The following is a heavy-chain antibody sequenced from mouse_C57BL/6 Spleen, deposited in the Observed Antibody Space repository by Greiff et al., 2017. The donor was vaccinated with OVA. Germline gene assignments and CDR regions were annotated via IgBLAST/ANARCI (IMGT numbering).Heavy chain of an antibody. D-gene: IGHD2-4*01. CDR2: IYPGDGDT. V-gene: IGHV1-80*01. CDR1: GYAFSSYW. CDR3: ARRGDYDDGVDFDY. Sequence: QVQLKESGAELVKPGASVKISCKASGYAFSSYWMNWVKQRPGKGLEWIGQIYPGDGDTNYNGKFKGKATLTADKSSSTAYMQLSSLTSEDSAVYFCARRGDYDDGVDFDYWGQGTTLTVSS. J-gene: IGHJ2*01.